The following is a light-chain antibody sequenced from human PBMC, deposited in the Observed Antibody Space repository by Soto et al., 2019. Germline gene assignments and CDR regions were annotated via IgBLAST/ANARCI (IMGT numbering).Light chain of an antibody. J-gene: IGLJ1*01. CDR3: SSYAGSNIWA. Sequence: QSALTQPPSASGSPGQSVTISCTGTSSDVGGYNYVSWYQQHPGKAPKLMIYEVSKRPSGVPDRFSGSKSGNTASLTVSGLQAEDEADYYCSSYAGSNIWAFGTGTKLTVL. V-gene: IGLV2-8*01. CDR1: SSDVGGYNY. CDR2: EVS.